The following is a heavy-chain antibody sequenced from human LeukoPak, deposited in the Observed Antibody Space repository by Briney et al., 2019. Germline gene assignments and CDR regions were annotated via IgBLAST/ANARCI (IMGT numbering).Heavy chain of an antibody. D-gene: IGHD3-10*01. V-gene: IGHV4-39*07. CDR2: IYYSGST. CDR1: GGSISSSSYY. J-gene: IGHJ4*02. Sequence: SETLSLTCTVSGGSISSSSYYWGWIRQPPGKGLEWIGSIYYSGSTYYNPSLKSRVTISVDTSKNQFSLKLSSVTAADTAVYYCARVRRESYYFDYRGQGTLVTVSS. CDR3: ARVRRESYYFDY.